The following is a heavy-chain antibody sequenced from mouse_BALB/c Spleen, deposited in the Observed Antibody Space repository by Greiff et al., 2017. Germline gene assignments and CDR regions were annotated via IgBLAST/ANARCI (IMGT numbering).Heavy chain of an antibody. Sequence: VQLQQSGAELVRPGTSVKVSCKASGYAFTNYLIEWVKQRPGQGLEWIGVINPGSGGTNYNEKFKGKATLTADKSSSTAYMQLSSLTSEDSAVYYCARLTGTNYWGQGTTLTVSS. V-gene: IGHV1-54*01. CDR3: ARLTGTNY. D-gene: IGHD4-1*01. CDR2: INPGSGGT. J-gene: IGHJ2*01. CDR1: GYAFTNYL.